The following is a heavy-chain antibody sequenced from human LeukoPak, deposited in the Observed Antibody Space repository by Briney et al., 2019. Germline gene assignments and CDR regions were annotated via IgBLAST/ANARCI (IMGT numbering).Heavy chain of an antibody. Sequence: GGSLRLSCAASGFSFSSYAMTWVRQAPGKGLEWVSAISDSGTSTYYADSVKGRFSISRDNSKNTLYLQMNSLRADGTAVYYCAKEVYSSSAGFRFDYWGQGTLVTVSS. CDR1: GFSFSSYA. CDR2: ISDSGTST. D-gene: IGHD6-6*01. CDR3: AKEVYSSSAGFRFDY. J-gene: IGHJ4*02. V-gene: IGHV3-23*01.